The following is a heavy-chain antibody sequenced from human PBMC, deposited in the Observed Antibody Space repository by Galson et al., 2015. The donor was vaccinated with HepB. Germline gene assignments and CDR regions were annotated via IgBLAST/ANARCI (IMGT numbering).Heavy chain of an antibody. CDR2: ISYDGSNK. V-gene: IGHV3-30*18. CDR1: GFTFSSYG. J-gene: IGHJ4*02. CDR3: AKDQFDIVVVVAAFDY. Sequence: LRLSCAASGFTFSSYGLHWVRQAPGKGLEWVAVISYDGSNKYYADSVKGRFTISRDNSKNTLYLQMNSLRAEDTAVYYCAKDQFDIVVVVAAFDYWGQGTLVTVSS. D-gene: IGHD2-15*01.